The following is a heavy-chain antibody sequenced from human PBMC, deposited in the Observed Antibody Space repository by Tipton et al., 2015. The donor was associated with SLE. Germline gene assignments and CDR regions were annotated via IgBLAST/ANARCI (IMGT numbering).Heavy chain of an antibody. V-gene: IGHV4-34*01. CDR2: INHSGST. J-gene: IGHJ4*02. CDR3: ATGVGAAYGFDC. CDR1: TGSFSGYY. D-gene: IGHD1-26*01. Sequence: TLSLTCTVYTGSFSGYYWSWIRQPPGKGLEWIGEINHSGSTNYNPSLKSRVTISVDNSKNMLYLQMGSLTVDDMAVYYCATGVGAAYGFDCWGQGTLVTVSS.